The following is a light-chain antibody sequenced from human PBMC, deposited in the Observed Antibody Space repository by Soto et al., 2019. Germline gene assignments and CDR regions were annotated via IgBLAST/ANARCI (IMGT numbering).Light chain of an antibody. CDR3: SSYTSSSTWV. CDR1: SSDVGGYNY. Sequence: QSVLTQPASVSGSPGQSITISCTGTSSDVGGYNYVSWYQQHPGKAPKLMIYEVSNRPSGVSNRFSGSKSGNTASLTVFGLQAEDEADYSCSSYTSSSTWVFGGGTKLTVL. CDR2: EVS. J-gene: IGLJ3*02. V-gene: IGLV2-14*01.